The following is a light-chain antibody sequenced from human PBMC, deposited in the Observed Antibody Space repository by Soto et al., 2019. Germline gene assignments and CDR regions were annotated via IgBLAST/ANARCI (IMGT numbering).Light chain of an antibody. V-gene: IGKV3-20*01. CDR2: GAS. CDR1: QSVSNNY. Sequence: EIVLTQSPGTLSLSPGERATLSCRASQSVSNNYLAWYQQKPGQAPRLLIYGASNRATGIPDRFSGSGAGTDLTLTISRLEPEDFAVYYCQQDGSSGTFGQVTKVELQ. J-gene: IGKJ1*01. CDR3: QQDGSSGT.